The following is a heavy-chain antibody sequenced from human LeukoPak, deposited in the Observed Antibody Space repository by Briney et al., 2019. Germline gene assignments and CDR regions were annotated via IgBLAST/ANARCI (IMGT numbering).Heavy chain of an antibody. CDR3: AKAAEWLRSPFDY. CDR1: GFTFSTYG. V-gene: IGHV3-30*02. D-gene: IGHD5-12*01. CDR2: IRYDGNYK. Sequence: GGSLRLSRAASGFTFSTYGLHWVRQAPGKGLEWVTFIRYDGNYKYYADSVKGRFTISRDNSKNTLYLQMNSLRADDTAVYYSAKAAEWLRSPFDYWGQGTLVTVSS. J-gene: IGHJ4*02.